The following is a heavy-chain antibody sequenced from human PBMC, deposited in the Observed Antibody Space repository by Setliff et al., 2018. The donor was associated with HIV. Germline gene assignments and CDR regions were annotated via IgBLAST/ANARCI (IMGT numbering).Heavy chain of an antibody. J-gene: IGHJ5*02. Sequence: TSETLSLTCTVSGDSINTPFWWSWIRQPAGKGLEWIGRVTNTGDTSYNPSLKSRVTISMDTSKNLFSLKLTSVTAAYTAVYFCAKGSGPPWFDPWGQGTLVTVSS. V-gene: IGHV4-4*07. CDR1: GDSINTPFW. CDR2: VTNTGDT. D-gene: IGHD3-3*01. CDR3: AKGSGPPWFDP.